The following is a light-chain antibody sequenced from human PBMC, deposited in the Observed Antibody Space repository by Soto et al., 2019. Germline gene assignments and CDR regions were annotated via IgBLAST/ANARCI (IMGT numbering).Light chain of an antibody. CDR2: GAS. J-gene: IGKJ2*01. CDR3: QQYNNWPLLT. Sequence: EIGMTQSPATLSLSPGERATLSCRASQSVSSNLAWYQQKPGQAPRLLIYGASTRATGIPARFSGSGSGTEFTLTISSLQSEDFAVYYCQQYNNWPLLTFGQGTKVDIK. V-gene: IGKV3-15*01. CDR1: QSVSSN.